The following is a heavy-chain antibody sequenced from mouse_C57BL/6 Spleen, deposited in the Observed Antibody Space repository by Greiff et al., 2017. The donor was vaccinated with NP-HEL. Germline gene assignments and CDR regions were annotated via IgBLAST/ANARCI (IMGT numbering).Heavy chain of an antibody. CDR1: GYAFSSSW. D-gene: IGHD1-1*01. V-gene: IGHV1-82*01. CDR2: IYPGDGDT. Sequence: QVQLQQSGPELVKPGASVKISCKASGYAFSSSWMNWVKQRPGKGLEWIGRIYPGDGDTNYNGKFKGKATLTADKSSSTAYMQLNSLTSEDSAVYFCARGYYYGSSYFFAYWGQGTLVTVSA. CDR3: ARGYYYGSSYFFAY. J-gene: IGHJ3*01.